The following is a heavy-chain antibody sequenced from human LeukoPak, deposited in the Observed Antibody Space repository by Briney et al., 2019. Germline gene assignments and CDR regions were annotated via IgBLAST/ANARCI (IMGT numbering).Heavy chain of an antibody. CDR1: GFTFSSYA. J-gene: IGHJ5*02. CDR2: ISGSGGST. V-gene: IGHV3-23*01. CDR3: AKVHSVGNWFDP. Sequence: GGSLRLSCAASGFTFSSYAMSWVRQAPGKGLEWVSAISGSGGSTYYADSVKGRFTISRDNSKDTLYLQMNSLRAEDTAVYYCAKVHSVGNWFDPWGQGTLVTVSS. D-gene: IGHD1-26*01.